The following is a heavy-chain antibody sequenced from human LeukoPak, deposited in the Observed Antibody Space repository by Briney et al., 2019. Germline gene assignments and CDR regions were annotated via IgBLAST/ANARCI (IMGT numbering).Heavy chain of an antibody. D-gene: IGHD6-19*01. CDR2: ISYDGSNK. CDR1: GFTFSSYA. Sequence: GGSLRLSCAASGFTFSSYAMHWVRQAPGKGLEWVAVISYDGSNKYYADSVKGRFTISRDNSKNTLYLQMNSLRAEDTAVYYCARDNRIAVAASNFDYWGQGTLVTVSS. J-gene: IGHJ4*02. CDR3: ARDNRIAVAASNFDY. V-gene: IGHV3-30-3*01.